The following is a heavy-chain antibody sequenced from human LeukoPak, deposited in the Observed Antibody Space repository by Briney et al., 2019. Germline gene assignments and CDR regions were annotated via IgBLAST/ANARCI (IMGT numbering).Heavy chain of an antibody. CDR1: GGTFSSYA. V-gene: IGHV1-69*13. CDR2: IIPIIGTA. J-gene: IGHJ6*02. Sequence: ASVKVSCTASGGTFSSYAISWVRQAPGQGLEWMGGIIPIIGTANYAQKFQGRVTITADESTSTAYMELSSLRSEDTAVYYCASCPGPCYYYHGMDVWGQGTTVTVSS. CDR3: ASCPGPCYYYHGMDV.